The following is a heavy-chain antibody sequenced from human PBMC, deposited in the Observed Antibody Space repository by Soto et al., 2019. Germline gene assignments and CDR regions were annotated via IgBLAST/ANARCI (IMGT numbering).Heavy chain of an antibody. Sequence: QVQLVQSGAEVKKPGASVKVSCKASGYTFTSYVINWVRQATGQGLEGMGWRNPNRGKPGYGQKFQGRDTMTRNTSISTAYMELSSLRSEDTAVYYCARGSFWRQYDYIWGSYRYPDAFDIWGQGTMVTVSS. D-gene: IGHD3-16*02. CDR2: RNPNRGKP. V-gene: IGHV1-8*01. CDR3: ARGSFWRQYDYIWGSYRYPDAFDI. CDR1: GYTFTSYV. J-gene: IGHJ3*02.